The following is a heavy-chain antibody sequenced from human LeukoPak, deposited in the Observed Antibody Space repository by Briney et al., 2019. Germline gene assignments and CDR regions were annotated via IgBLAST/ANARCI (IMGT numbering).Heavy chain of an antibody. CDR3: ASISAFSDY. D-gene: IGHD3-3*02. J-gene: IGHJ4*02. CDR2: KRNKANSYTT. CDR1: GFTFSDRY. V-gene: IGHV3-72*01. Sequence: GGSLRLSCAASGFTFSDRYMDWVRQAPGKGLEWVGRKRNKANSYTTEYAASVKGRFTISRDDSENSLYLQTNSLKTEDTAVYYCASISAFSDYWGQGTLVTVSS.